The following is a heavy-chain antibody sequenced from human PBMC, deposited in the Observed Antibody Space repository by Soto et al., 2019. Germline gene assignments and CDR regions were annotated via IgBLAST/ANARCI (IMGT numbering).Heavy chain of an antibody. CDR1: GFTFSSYD. Sequence: EVQLVESGGGLVQPGGSLRLSCAASGFTFSSYDMHWVRQATGKGLEWVSAIGTAGDTYYPGSVKGRFTISRENAKNSLYLQMNSLRAEDTALYYCAKGGQLLSEGGGYWGQGTLVTVSS. V-gene: IGHV3-13*04. D-gene: IGHD2-2*01. CDR2: IGTAGDT. CDR3: AKGGQLLSEGGGY. J-gene: IGHJ4*02.